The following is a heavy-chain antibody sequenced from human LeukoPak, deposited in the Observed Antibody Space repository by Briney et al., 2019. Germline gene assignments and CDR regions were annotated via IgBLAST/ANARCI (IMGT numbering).Heavy chain of an antibody. CDR1: GNSFGDYY. V-gene: IGHV4-4*07. Sequence: SETLSLTCTVSGNSFGDYYWSWVRQPAGKGLEWIGRIYTSGSTTYNPSLKSRVTMSVDTSKSQFSLNLMSVTAADTAVYYCTRDYSGYDYNWFDPWGQGTLVTVSS. D-gene: IGHD5-12*01. CDR3: TRDYSGYDYNWFDP. J-gene: IGHJ5*02. CDR2: IYTSGST.